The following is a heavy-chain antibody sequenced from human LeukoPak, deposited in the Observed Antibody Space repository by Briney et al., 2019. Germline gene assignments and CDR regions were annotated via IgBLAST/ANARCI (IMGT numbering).Heavy chain of an antibody. Sequence: PSETLSLTCAVYGGSFSGYYWSWIRQPPGKGLEWIGEINHSGSTNYNPSLKSRVTISVDTSKNQFSLKLSSVTAADTAVYYCARANPSTFVYYMDVWGKGTTVTVSS. J-gene: IGHJ6*03. D-gene: IGHD5/OR15-5a*01. V-gene: IGHV4-34*01. CDR3: ARANPSTFVYYMDV. CDR1: GGSFSGYY. CDR2: INHSGST.